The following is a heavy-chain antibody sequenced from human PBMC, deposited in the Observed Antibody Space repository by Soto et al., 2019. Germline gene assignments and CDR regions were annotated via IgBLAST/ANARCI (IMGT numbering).Heavy chain of an antibody. CDR3: ARNLRGVIY. CDR2: IYYSGST. Sequence: SETLSLTCTVSGGSISSYYWSWIRQPPGKGLEWIGYIYYSGSTNYNPSLKSRVTISVDTSKNQFSLKLSSVTAADTAVYYCARNLRGVIYWGQGTLVTVSS. CDR1: GGSISSYY. J-gene: IGHJ4*02. D-gene: IGHD3-10*01. V-gene: IGHV4-59*08.